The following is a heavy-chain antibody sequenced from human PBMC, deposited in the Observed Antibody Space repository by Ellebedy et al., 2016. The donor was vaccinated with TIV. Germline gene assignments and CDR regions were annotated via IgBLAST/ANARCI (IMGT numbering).Heavy chain of an antibody. CDR1: GFTFSSYA. V-gene: IGHV3-30*07. D-gene: IGHD3-10*01. J-gene: IGHJ4*02. CDR2: ISYDGSNK. CDR3: AKDYYGSGSYSYFDY. Sequence: GESLKISCAASGFTFSSYAMHWVRQAPGKGLEWVAVISYDGSNKYYADSVKGRFTISRDNSKNTLYLQMNSLRAEDTAVYYCAKDYYGSGSYSYFDYWGQGTLVTVSS.